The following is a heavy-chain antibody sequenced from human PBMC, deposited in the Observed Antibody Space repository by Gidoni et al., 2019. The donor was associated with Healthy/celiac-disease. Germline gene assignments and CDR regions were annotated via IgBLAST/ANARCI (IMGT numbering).Heavy chain of an antibody. CDR2: IYYSGST. Sequence: QVQLQESGPGLVKPSQTLSLTCTVSGGYISRGGYYWSWIRQHPGKGLEWIGYIYYSGSTYYNPSLKSRVTISVDTSKNQFSLKLSSVTAADTAVYYCARGGYCTNGVCYPFDYWGQGTLVTVSS. CDR3: ARGGYCTNGVCYPFDY. D-gene: IGHD2-8*01. CDR1: GGYISRGGYY. V-gene: IGHV4-31*03. J-gene: IGHJ4*02.